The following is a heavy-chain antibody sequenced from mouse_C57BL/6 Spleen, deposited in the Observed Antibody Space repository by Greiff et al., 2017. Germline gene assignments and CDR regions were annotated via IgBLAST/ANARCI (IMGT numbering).Heavy chain of an antibody. J-gene: IGHJ1*03. CDR2: IDPSDSYT. CDR3: ARPQQRYFDV. CDR1: GYTFTSYW. Sequence: QVQLKQPGAELVRPGTSVKLSCKASGYTFTSYWMHWVKQRPGQGLEWIGVIDPSDSYTNYNQKFKGKATLTVDTSSSTAYMQLSSLTSEDSAVYYCARPQQRYFDVWGTGTTVTVSS. V-gene: IGHV1-59*01. D-gene: IGHD6-1*01.